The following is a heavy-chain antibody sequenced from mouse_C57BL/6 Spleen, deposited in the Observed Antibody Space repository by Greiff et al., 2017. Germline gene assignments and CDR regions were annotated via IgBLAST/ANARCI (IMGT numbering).Heavy chain of an antibody. CDR2: IYPGNSDT. Sequence: DVQLQQSGTVLARPGASVKMSCKTSGYTFTSYWMHWVKQRPGQGLEWIGAIYPGNSDTSYNQKFKGKAKLTAVTSASTAYMELSSLTNEDSAVYYCPYGSSWDAMDYWGQGTSVTVSS. V-gene: IGHV1-5*01. CDR3: PYGSSWDAMDY. D-gene: IGHD1-1*01. CDR1: GYTFTSYW. J-gene: IGHJ4*01.